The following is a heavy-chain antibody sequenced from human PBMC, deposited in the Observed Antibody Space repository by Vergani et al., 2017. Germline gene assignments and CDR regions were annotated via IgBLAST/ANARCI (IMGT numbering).Heavy chain of an antibody. CDR2: IYYSGST. J-gene: IGHJ4*02. D-gene: IGHD6-13*01. CDR3: ARASSSSWLFDY. Sequence: QVQLQESGPGLVKPSETLSLTCTVSGGSISSYYWSWIRQPPGKELEWIGYIYYSGSTNYNPSLTSRVTIAVDTSKNPFALKLGSVTAADTAVYYCARASSSSWLFDYWGQGTLVTVSS. CDR1: GGSISSYY. V-gene: IGHV4-59*01.